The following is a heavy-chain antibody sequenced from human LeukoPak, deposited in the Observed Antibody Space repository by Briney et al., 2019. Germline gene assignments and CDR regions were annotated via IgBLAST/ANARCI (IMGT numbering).Heavy chain of an antibody. Sequence: GSLKLSCAASGFTFSSYAMSWVRQAPGKGLGWVSAISGSGGSTYYADSVKGRFTISRDNSKNTLYLQMNSLRAEDTAVYYCAKDLIKGGEATNFDYWGQGTLVTVSS. D-gene: IGHD2-21*01. CDR2: ISGSGGST. CDR1: GFTFSSYA. CDR3: AKDLIKGGEATNFDY. V-gene: IGHV3-23*01. J-gene: IGHJ4*02.